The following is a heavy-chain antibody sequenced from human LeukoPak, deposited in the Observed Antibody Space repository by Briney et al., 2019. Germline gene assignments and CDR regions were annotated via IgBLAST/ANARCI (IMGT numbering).Heavy chain of an antibody. CDR3: ARESPGYCSSTSCYYYYMDV. CDR2: IYYSGST. CDR1: GGSISSSSYY. Sequence: SETLSLTCTVSGGSISSSSYYWGWIRQPPGKGLEWIGSIYYSGSTYYNPSLKSRVTISVDTSKNQFSLKLSSVTAADTAVYYCARESPGYCSSTSCYYYYMDVWGKGTTVTVSS. D-gene: IGHD2-2*01. V-gene: IGHV4-39*07. J-gene: IGHJ6*03.